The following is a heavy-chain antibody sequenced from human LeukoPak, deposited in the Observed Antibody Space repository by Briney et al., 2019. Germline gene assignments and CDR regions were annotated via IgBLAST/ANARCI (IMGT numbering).Heavy chain of an antibody. D-gene: IGHD2-2*01. V-gene: IGHV6-1*01. CDR2: TYYRSKWYN. Sequence: SQTLSLTCAIAGDSASSNSVAWNWIRQSPSRGLEWLGRTYYRSKWYNDYAVSVKSRITINPDTSRNQFSLQLNSVTPEDTAVYYCARILGYCSSTNCYGAFDIWGQGTMVTVSS. CDR3: ARILGYCSSTNCYGAFDI. J-gene: IGHJ3*02. CDR1: GDSASSNSVA.